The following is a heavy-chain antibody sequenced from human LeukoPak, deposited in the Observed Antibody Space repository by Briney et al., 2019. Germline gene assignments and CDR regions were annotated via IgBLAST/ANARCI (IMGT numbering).Heavy chain of an antibody. V-gene: IGHV3-21*01. CDR2: ISSSSSYI. D-gene: IGHD3-3*01. CDR3: ASDVEWPPLGDY. Sequence: GGSLRLSCAASGFTFSSYGMHWVRQAPGKGLEWVSSISSSSSYIYYADSVKGRFTISRDNAKNSLYLQMNSLRAEDTAVYYCASDVEWPPLGDYWGQGTLVTVSS. J-gene: IGHJ4*02. CDR1: GFTFSSYG.